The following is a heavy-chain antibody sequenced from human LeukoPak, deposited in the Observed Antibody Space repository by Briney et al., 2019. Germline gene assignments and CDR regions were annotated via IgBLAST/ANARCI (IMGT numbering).Heavy chain of an antibody. CDR3: TRGLVVLSATSWAFDI. V-gene: IGHV1-8*01. Sequence: ASVKVSFKSSVYTFTSYDINWVRQAPGQGLGWMWWMNPNSGNTGYSQKFQARVSITRNTSISTAYMELSSLRSEDTAVYYCTRGLVVLSATSWAFDIWGHGTMVTVSS. J-gene: IGHJ3*02. D-gene: IGHD2-15*01. CDR1: VYTFTSYD. CDR2: MNPNSGNT.